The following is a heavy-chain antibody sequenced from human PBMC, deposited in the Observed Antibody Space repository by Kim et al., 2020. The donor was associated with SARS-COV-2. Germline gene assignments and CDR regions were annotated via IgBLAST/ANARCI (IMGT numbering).Heavy chain of an antibody. CDR2: ISYDGSNK. Sequence: GGSLRLSCAASGFTFSSYGMHWVRQAPGKGLEWVAVISYDGSNKYYADSVKGRFTISRDNSKNTLYLQMNSLRAEDTAVYYCAKDGRRLFYGSSPEGYYYYGMDVWGQGTTVTVSS. D-gene: IGHD6-6*01. V-gene: IGHV3-30*18. J-gene: IGHJ6*02. CDR3: AKDGRRLFYGSSPEGYYYYGMDV. CDR1: GFTFSSYG.